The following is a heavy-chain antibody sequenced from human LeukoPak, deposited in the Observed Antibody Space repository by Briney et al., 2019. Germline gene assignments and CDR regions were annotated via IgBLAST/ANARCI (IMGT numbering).Heavy chain of an antibody. CDR2: INHSGST. V-gene: IGHV4-34*01. Sequence: PSETLSLTCGVYGGSFSGYYWSWIRQPPRKGLEWIGEINHSGSTNYNPSLKSRVTISVDTSKNQFSLRLSSLTAADTAVYYCARHLLGRSSCYHYWGQGTLVTVSS. CDR3: ARHLLGRSSCYHY. CDR1: GGSFSGYY. D-gene: IGHD3-22*01. J-gene: IGHJ4*02.